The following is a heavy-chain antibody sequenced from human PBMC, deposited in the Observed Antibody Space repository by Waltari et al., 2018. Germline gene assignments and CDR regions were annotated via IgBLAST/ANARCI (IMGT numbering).Heavy chain of an antibody. CDR1: GFGFSNFS. CDR2: ISTGGSTI. V-gene: IGHV3-48*02. Sequence: EVPLIESGGALVQPGGSLRLSCAASGFGFSNFSMNWVRQAPGKGLEWIAYISTGGSTIYYADSVKGRFTISRDNAKNSLYLQMNGLTDEDTAIYYCTPLDYWGRGALVTVSS. CDR3: TPLDY. J-gene: IGHJ4*02.